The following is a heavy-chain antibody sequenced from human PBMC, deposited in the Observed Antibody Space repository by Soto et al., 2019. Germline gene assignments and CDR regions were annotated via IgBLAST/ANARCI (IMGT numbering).Heavy chain of an antibody. CDR2: IYYSGST. D-gene: IGHD3-10*01. CDR1: GGSFSVYY. J-gene: IGHJ3*02. CDR3: GIINRYYYGSGSYYNYAFDI. Sequence: PSETLSLTCAVYGGSFSVYYWSWIRQHPGKGLEWIGYIYYSGSTYYNPSLKSRVTISVDTSKNQFSLKLSSVTAADTAVYYCGIINRYYYGSGSYYNYAFDIWGQGTMVTVSS. V-gene: IGHV4-31*11.